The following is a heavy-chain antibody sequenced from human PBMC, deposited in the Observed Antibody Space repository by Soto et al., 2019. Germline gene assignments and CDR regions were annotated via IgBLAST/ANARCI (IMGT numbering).Heavy chain of an antibody. Sequence: SVKVSCKASGGTFSSYAISWVRQAPGQGLEWMGGIIPIFGTANYAQKFQGRVTITADESTSTAYMELSSLRSEDTAVYYCARSGYSRHYYYYGMDVWGQGTTVTVSS. CDR2: IIPIFGTA. CDR3: ARSGYSRHYYYYGMDV. V-gene: IGHV1-69*13. D-gene: IGHD5-18*01. CDR1: GGTFSSYA. J-gene: IGHJ6*02.